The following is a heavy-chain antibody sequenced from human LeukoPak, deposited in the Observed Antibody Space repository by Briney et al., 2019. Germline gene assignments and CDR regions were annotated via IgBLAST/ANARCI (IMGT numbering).Heavy chain of an antibody. D-gene: IGHD2-2*01. CDR2: IIPIFGTA. Sequence: EASVKVSCKASGGTFSSYAISWVRQAPGQGLEWMAGIIPIFGTANYAQKFQGRVTITTDESTSTAYMELSSLRSEDTAVYYCALLSDCIGYCRRPDYWGQGTLVTVSS. V-gene: IGHV1-69*05. CDR1: GGTFSSYA. CDR3: ALLSDCIGYCRRPDY. J-gene: IGHJ4*02.